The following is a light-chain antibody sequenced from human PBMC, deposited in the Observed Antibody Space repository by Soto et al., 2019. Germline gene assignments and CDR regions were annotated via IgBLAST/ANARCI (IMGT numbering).Light chain of an antibody. CDR2: EVN. V-gene: IGLV2-14*01. J-gene: IGLJ3*02. CDR1: SNDIGDYNY. CDR3: SSYTLSTTWV. Sequence: QSALTQPASVSGSPGQSITISCTGTSNDIGDYNYVSWYQHHPGKAPKLVIFEVNNRPSGVSNRFSGSKSGNTASLTISGLQVEDEADYYCSSYTLSTTWVFGGGTKLTVL.